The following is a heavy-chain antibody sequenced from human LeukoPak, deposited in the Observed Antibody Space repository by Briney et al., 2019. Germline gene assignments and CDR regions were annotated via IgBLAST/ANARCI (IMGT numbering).Heavy chain of an antibody. Sequence: GGSLRLSCAASGFTFSSYGMHWVRQAPGKGLEWVAFIRYDGSNKYYADSVKGRFTISRDNSKNTLYLQMNSLRAEDTAVYYCAKGKYCSSTSCYASYYYYYMDVWGKGTTVTVSS. V-gene: IGHV3-30*02. D-gene: IGHD2-2*01. CDR2: IRYDGSNK. CDR3: AKGKYCSSTSCYASYYYYYMDV. CDR1: GFTFSSYG. J-gene: IGHJ6*03.